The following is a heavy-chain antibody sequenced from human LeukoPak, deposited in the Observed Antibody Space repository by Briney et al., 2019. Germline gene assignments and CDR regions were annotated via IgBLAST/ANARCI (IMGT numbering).Heavy chain of an antibody. CDR2: ISSSSSYI. CDR3: ARGPYYYDNSGYYYGLDY. CDR1: GFTFSSYS. Sequence: GGSLRLSCAASGFTFSSYSMNWVRQAPGKGLEWVSPISSSSSYIYYADSVKGRFTISRDNAKNSLYLQMNSLRAEDTAVYYCARGPYYYDNSGYYYGLDYWGRGTLVTVSS. D-gene: IGHD3-22*01. J-gene: IGHJ4*02. V-gene: IGHV3-21*01.